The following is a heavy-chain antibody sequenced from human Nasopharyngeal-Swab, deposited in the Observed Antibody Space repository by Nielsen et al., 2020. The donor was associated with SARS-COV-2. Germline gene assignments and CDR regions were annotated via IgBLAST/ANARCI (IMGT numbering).Heavy chain of an antibody. Sequence: GESLKISCAASGFTFSSYSMNWVRQAPGKGPEWVSSISSSSSYIYYADSVKGRFTISRDNAKNSLYLQMNSLRAEDTAVYYCAAAPSGDYGGYWGQGTLVTVSS. CDR3: AAAPSGDYGGY. CDR2: ISSSSSYI. CDR1: GFTFSSYS. J-gene: IGHJ4*02. D-gene: IGHD4-23*01. V-gene: IGHV3-21*01.